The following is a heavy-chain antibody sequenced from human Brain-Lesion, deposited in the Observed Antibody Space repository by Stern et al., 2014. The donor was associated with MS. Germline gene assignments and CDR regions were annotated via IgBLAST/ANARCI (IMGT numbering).Heavy chain of an antibody. V-gene: IGHV3-30*18. J-gene: IGHJ5*02. CDR1: GFTFGSCA. CDR3: AKDRQYLTYFFDH. CDR2: VSYDGSNK. D-gene: IGHD2/OR15-2a*01. Sequence: VQLVESGGGVVQPGRPLRLPCVASGFTFGSCAMHWVRQAPGKGLEWVAGVSYDGSNKYYADSVKGRFTISRDNSRNTLYMQMSSLRPEDTAVYYCAKDRQYLTYFFDHWGQGSLVTVSS.